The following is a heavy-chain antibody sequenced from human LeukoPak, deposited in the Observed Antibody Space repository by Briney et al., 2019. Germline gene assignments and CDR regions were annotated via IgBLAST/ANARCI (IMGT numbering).Heavy chain of an antibody. V-gene: IGHV6-1*01. CDR2: TYYRSKWYN. CDR3: ARWTMDIVGATTGFDY. Sequence: SQTLSLTCAISGDSVSSNSAAWNWIRQSPSRGLEWLGRTYYRSKWYNDYAVSVKSRITINPDTSKNQFSLKLSSVTAADTAVYYCARWTMDIVGATTGFDYWGQGTLVTVSS. J-gene: IGHJ4*02. CDR1: GDSVSSNSAA. D-gene: IGHD1-26*01.